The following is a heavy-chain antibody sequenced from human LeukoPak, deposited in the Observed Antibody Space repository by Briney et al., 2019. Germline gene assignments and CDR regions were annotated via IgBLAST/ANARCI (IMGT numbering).Heavy chain of an antibody. CDR2: IYYSGST. Sequence: SETLSLTCTVSGGSISSYYWSWIRQPPGKGLEWIGYIYYSGSTYYNPSLKSRVTISVDTSKNQSSLKLSSVTAADTAVYYCARGLWFGELPPRFDPWGQGTLVTVSS. D-gene: IGHD3-10*01. J-gene: IGHJ5*02. V-gene: IGHV4-59*12. CDR3: ARGLWFGELPPRFDP. CDR1: GGSISSYY.